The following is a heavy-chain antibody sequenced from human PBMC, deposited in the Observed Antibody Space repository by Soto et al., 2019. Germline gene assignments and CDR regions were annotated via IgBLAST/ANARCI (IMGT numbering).Heavy chain of an antibody. CDR1: GFTFSNYA. CDR2: ISSNGHST. V-gene: IGHV3-64*01. CDR3: ARGSNGYHGDY. D-gene: IGHD5-12*01. Sequence: EVQLVESGGGLVQPGGSLRLSCAASGFTFSNYAMHWVRQAPGKGLEYVSTISSNGHSTDYANSVKGRFTISRDNSMNTLYLQMGSLRAEDMGVYYCARGSNGYHGDYWGQGTLVTVSS. J-gene: IGHJ4*02.